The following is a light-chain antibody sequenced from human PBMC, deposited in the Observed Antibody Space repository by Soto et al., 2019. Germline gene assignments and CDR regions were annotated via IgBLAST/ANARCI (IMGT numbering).Light chain of an antibody. CDR1: NRDIGAYNL. V-gene: IGLV2-14*01. CDR2: EVR. Sequence: QCLLTQPGSVSGSLGQSITISCTGSNRDIGAYNLVSWYQQYPDTAPKLIIYEVRNRPSGVSYRFTGSRSGNTASLTISALQADDESTFYCSSYTTTSTLLFGGGTKVTVL. J-gene: IGLJ3*02. CDR3: SSYTTTSTLL.